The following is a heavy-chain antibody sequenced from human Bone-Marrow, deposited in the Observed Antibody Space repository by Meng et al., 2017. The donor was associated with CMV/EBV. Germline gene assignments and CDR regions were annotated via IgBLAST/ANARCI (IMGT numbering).Heavy chain of an antibody. V-gene: IGHV3-66*01. CDR3: SRIMSPWTAWRLDY. Sequence: SGSTISSTYICGVRQPPPEELLWVLVISTYGSTTSADSLKARFTISRDNSKNTLYLQMNSLRVAATAVYYCSRIMSPWTAWRLDYWGQGTLVTVSS. J-gene: IGHJ4*02. CDR1: GSTISSTY. CDR2: ISTYGST. D-gene: IGHD5/OR15-5a*01.